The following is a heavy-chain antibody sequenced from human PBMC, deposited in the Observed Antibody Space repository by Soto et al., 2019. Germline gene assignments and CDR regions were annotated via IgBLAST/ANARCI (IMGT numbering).Heavy chain of an antibody. CDR2: IWYDGSNK. Sequence: QVQLVESGGGVVQPGRSLRLSCAASGFTFSSYGMHWVHQAPGKGLEWVAVIWYDGSNKYYADSVKGRFTISRDNSKNTLYLQMNSLRAEDTAVYYCARDMVAAADYYYGMDVWGQGTTVTVSS. J-gene: IGHJ6*02. D-gene: IGHD2-15*01. V-gene: IGHV3-33*01. CDR3: ARDMVAAADYYYGMDV. CDR1: GFTFSSYG.